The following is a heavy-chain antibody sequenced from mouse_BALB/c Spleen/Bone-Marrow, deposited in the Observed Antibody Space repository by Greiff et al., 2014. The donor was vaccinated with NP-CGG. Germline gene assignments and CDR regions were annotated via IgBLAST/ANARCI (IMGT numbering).Heavy chain of an antibody. CDR3: ATYYYGSSWGFAY. CDR1: GFNIKDTY. CDR2: IDPANGNT. Sequence: VQLQQSGAELVKPGASVKLSCTASGFNIKDTYMHWVKQRPDQGLEWIGRIDPANGNTKYDPKFQGKATITADTSSNTAYLQLSSLTSEDTAVYYCATYYYGSSWGFAYWGQGTLVTVSA. D-gene: IGHD1-1*01. V-gene: IGHV14-3*02. J-gene: IGHJ3*01.